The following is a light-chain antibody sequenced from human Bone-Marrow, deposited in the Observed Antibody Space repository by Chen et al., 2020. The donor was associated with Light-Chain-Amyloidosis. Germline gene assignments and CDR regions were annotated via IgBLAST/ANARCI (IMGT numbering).Light chain of an antibody. CDR3: QSYQGSSQGV. Sequence: NFMLTQPHSVSESPGKTVIISCTRSSGSIANNYVQWYQQRPGSSPTTVIYEDAQRPSGVPDLFSGSIDRSSNSASLTISGLKTEDEADYYCQSYQGSSQGVFGGGTKLTVL. V-gene: IGLV6-57*01. CDR1: SGSIANNY. J-gene: IGLJ3*02. CDR2: EDA.